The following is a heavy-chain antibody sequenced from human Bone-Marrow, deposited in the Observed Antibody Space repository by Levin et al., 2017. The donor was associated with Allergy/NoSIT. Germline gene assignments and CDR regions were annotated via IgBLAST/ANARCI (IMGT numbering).Heavy chain of an antibody. CDR2: ISGNSHHV. CDR1: GFDFNTHD. CDR3: ARSQGRSGWSYYYYGMDV. J-gene: IGHJ6*02. Sequence: GGSLRLSCRGSGFDFNTHDMNWVRQAPGQGLEWVSSISGNSHHVYYADSVKGRFSISRDNAKNSMFLHMNSLRVEDTAVYYCARSQGRSGWSYYYYGMDVWGRGTTLTVSS. V-gene: IGHV3-21*06. D-gene: IGHD6-19*01.